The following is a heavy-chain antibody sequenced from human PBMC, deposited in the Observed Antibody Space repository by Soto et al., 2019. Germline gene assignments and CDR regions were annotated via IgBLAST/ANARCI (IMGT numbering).Heavy chain of an antibody. Sequence: ASVKVSCKASGYTFTGYYMHWVRQAPGQGLEWMGWINPNSGGTNYAQKFQGRVTMTRDTSISTAYMELSRLRSDDTAVYYCARDVAVAVNFDYWGQGTLVTVSP. CDR2: INPNSGGT. CDR3: ARDVAVAVNFDY. D-gene: IGHD6-19*01. CDR1: GYTFTGYY. V-gene: IGHV1-2*02. J-gene: IGHJ4*02.